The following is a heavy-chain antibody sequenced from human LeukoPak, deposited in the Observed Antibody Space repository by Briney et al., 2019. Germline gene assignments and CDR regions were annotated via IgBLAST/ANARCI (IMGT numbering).Heavy chain of an antibody. CDR2: ISGSGGST. J-gene: IGHJ6*03. D-gene: IGHD5-18*01. CDR3: ARGDTAMVDYYYYMDV. CDR1: GFTFSSYG. Sequence: GGSLRLSCAASGFTFSSYGMSWVRQAPGKGLEWVSAISGSGGSTYYADSVKGRFTISRDNSKNTLYLQMNSLRAEDTAVYYCARGDTAMVDYYYYMDVWGKGTTVTISS. V-gene: IGHV3-23*01.